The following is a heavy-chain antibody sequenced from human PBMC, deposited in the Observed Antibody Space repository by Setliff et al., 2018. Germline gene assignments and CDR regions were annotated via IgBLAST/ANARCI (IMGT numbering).Heavy chain of an antibody. CDR2: IFYSDTA. Sequence: SETLSLTCTVAGGSIGPHYWSWIRQAPGKGLEWIGHIFYSDTAKYNPSLESRAAISVDSSKNQFSLKLRSVTAADTAVYYCARDRSTVIRGVTSFFYYYMDVWGGGTTVTVSS. J-gene: IGHJ6*03. V-gene: IGHV4-59*11. CDR1: GGSIGPHY. D-gene: IGHD3-10*01. CDR3: ARDRSTVIRGVTSFFYYYMDV.